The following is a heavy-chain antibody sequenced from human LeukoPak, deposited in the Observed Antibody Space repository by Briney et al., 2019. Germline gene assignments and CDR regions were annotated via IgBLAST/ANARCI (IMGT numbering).Heavy chain of an antibody. D-gene: IGHD3-10*01. CDR1: GGSFSGYY. J-gene: IGHJ5*02. Sequence: SETLSLTCAVYGGSFSGYYWSWIRQPPGKGLEWIGEINHSGSTNYNPSLKSRVTISVDTSKNQFSLKLSSVTAADTAVYYCARDLNSGSGSYLGATNWFDPWGQGTLVTVSS. CDR2: INHSGST. V-gene: IGHV4-34*01. CDR3: ARDLNSGSGSYLGATNWFDP.